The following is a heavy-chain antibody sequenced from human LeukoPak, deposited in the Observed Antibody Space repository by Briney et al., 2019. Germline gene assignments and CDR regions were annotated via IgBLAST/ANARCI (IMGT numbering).Heavy chain of an antibody. D-gene: IGHD3-10*01. V-gene: IGHV3-64*01. CDR3: ARWVRGVSDY. CDR2: ISSNGGST. CDR1: GFTFSSYA. J-gene: IGHJ4*02. Sequence: GGSLRLSCAASGFTFSSYAMHWVRQAPGEGLEYVSAISSNGGSTYYANSVKGRFTISRDNSKNTLYLQMGSLRAEDMAVYYCARWVRGVSDYWGQGTLVTVSS.